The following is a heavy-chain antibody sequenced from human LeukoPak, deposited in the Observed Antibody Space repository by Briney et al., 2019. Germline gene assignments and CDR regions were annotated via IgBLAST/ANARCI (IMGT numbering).Heavy chain of an antibody. CDR1: GGSISRHY. J-gene: IGHJ4*02. D-gene: IGHD3-16*02. CDR3: ARAVISFAGLIAKGFDS. Sequence: SETLSLTCTVSGGSISRHYWSWIRQPPGKGLEWIGYIYYSGSTNYSPSLKSRVTISVDTSKNQFSLKLNSVTAADTAVYFCARAVISFAGLIAKGFDSWGQGTLVTISS. V-gene: IGHV4-59*11. CDR2: IYYSGST.